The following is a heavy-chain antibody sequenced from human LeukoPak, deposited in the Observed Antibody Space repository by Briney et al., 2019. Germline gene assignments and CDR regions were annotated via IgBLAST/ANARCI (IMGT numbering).Heavy chain of an antibody. D-gene: IGHD5-18*01. CDR1: GGSISSYY. CDR2: IYYSGST. CDR3: ARHVEFGDIQLWNWSYYGMDV. Sequence: PSETLSFTCTVSGGSISSYYWNWIRQPPGKGLEWIGYIYYSGSTNYNPSLKSRVTISVDTSKNQFSLKLSSVTAADTAVYYCARHVEFGDIQLWNWSYYGMDVWGKGTTVTVSS. V-gene: IGHV4-59*08. J-gene: IGHJ6*04.